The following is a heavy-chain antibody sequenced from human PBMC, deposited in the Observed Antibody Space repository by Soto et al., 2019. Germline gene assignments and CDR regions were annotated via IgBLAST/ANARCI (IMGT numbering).Heavy chain of an antibody. CDR3: ARGIPGYSSSWTNYYYYMDV. CDR2: ISSSSSYI. D-gene: IGHD6-13*01. V-gene: IGHV3-21*01. CDR1: GFTFSSYS. J-gene: IGHJ6*03. Sequence: GGSLRLSCAASGFTFSSYSMNWVRQAPGKGLEWVSSISSSSSYIYYADSVKGRFTISRDNAKNSLYLQMNSLRAEDTAVYYCARGIPGYSSSWTNYYYYMDVWGKGTTVTVSS.